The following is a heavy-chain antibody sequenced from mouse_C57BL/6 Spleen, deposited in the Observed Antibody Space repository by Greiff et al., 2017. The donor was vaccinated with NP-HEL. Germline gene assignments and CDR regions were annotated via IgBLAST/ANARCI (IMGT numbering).Heavy chain of an antibody. CDR3: ASGYYDYDGLAY. J-gene: IGHJ3*01. Sequence: EVQGVESGGGLVQPGGSLSLSCAASGFTFTDYYMSWVRQPPGKALEWLGFIRNKANGYTTEYSASVKGRFTISRDNSQSILYLQMNALRAEDSATYYCASGYYDYDGLAYWGQGTLVTVSA. V-gene: IGHV7-3*01. CDR1: GFTFTDYY. D-gene: IGHD2-4*01. CDR2: IRNKANGYTT.